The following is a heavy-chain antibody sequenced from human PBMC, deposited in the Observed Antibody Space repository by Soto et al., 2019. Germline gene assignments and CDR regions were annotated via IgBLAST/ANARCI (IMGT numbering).Heavy chain of an antibody. J-gene: IGHJ4*02. D-gene: IGHD4-17*01. Sequence: GGSLRLSCAASGFTFSSYSMNWVRQAPGKGLEWVSSISSSSSYIYYADSVKGRFTISRDNAKNSLYLQMNSLRAEDTAVYYCARDNVGVNGDYVTFLFDYWGQGTLVTVSS. V-gene: IGHV3-21*01. CDR2: ISSSSSYI. CDR3: ARDNVGVNGDYVTFLFDY. CDR1: GFTFSSYS.